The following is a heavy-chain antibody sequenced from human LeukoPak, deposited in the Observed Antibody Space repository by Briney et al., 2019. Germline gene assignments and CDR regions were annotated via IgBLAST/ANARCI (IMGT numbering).Heavy chain of an antibody. CDR1: GFTFSSYS. CDR2: ISSSSSYI. CDR3: ARAGYYMLSWANFDY. D-gene: IGHD3-9*01. Sequence: KPGGSLRLSCAASGFTFSSYSVNWVRQAPGKGLEWVSSISSSSSYIYYADSVKGRFTISRDNAKNSLYLQMNSLRAEDTAVYYCARAGYYMLSWANFDYWGQGTLVTVSS. J-gene: IGHJ4*02. V-gene: IGHV3-21*01.